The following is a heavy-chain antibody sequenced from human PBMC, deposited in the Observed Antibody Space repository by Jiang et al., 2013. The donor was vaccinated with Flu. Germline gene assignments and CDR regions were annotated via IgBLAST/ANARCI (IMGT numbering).Heavy chain of an antibody. D-gene: IGHD2-8*01. CDR2: INPNSGGT. Sequence: GAEVKKPGASVKVSCKASGYTFTGYYMHWVRQAPGQGLEWMGRINPNSGGTNYAQKFQGRVTMTRDTSISTAYMELSRLRSDDTVVYYCARSSEYCTNGVCYIPAFDIWGQGTMVTVSS. V-gene: IGHV1-2*05. CDR1: GYTFTGYY. CDR3: ARSSEYCTNGVCYIPAFDI. J-gene: IGHJ3*02.